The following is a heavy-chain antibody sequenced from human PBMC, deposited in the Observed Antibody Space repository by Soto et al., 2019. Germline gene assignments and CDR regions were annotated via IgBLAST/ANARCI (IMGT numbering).Heavy chain of an antibody. Sequence: SETLSLTCAVSSGSISSSNWWSWVRQPPGKGLEWIGEIYHSGSTNYNPSLKSRVTISVDKSKNQFSLKLSSVTAADTAVYYCARHIRARITMVRGVIPWFDPWGQGTLVTVSS. J-gene: IGHJ5*02. CDR2: IYHSGST. D-gene: IGHD3-10*01. CDR3: ARHIRARITMVRGVIPWFDP. V-gene: IGHV4-4*02. CDR1: SGSISSSNW.